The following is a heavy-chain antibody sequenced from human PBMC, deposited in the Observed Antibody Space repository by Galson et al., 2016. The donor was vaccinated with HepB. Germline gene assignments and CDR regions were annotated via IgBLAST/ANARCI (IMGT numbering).Heavy chain of an antibody. J-gene: IGHJ3*02. V-gene: IGHV1-18*01. CDR3: AREHDIWTSYAFDI. CDR1: GYTFTSYG. D-gene: IGHD3/OR15-3a*01. CDR2: ISAYNGNT. Sequence: QSGAEVKKPGASVKVSCKASGYTFTSYGISWVRQAPGQGLEWMGWISAYNGNTNYSEKFQGRVTITRDTSASTVYMELSSLRSEDTAVYYCAREHDIWTSYAFDIWGQGTMITVSS.